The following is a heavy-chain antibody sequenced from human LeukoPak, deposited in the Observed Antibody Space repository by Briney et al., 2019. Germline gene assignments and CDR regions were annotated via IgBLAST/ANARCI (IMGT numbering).Heavy chain of an antibody. CDR1: GFTFSSYG. CDR2: IWYDGSNK. J-gene: IGHJ4*02. V-gene: IGHV3-33*08. CDR3: ARGIQLSDY. D-gene: IGHD5-18*01. Sequence: PGGSLRLSGAASGFTFSSYGMHWVRQAPGKGLEWVAVIWYDGSNKYYADSVKGRFTISRDNSKNTLFLQMNSLRAEDTAVFYCARGIQLSDYWGQGTLVTVSS.